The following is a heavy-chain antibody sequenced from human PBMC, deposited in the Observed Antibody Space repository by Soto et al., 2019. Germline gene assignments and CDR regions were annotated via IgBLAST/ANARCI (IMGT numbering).Heavy chain of an antibody. J-gene: IGHJ6*02. D-gene: IGHD1-1*01. CDR3: ARERGEGTGNYYYYGMDV. V-gene: IGHV4-59*01. Sequence: SETLSLTCTVSGGSISSYYWGWIRQPPGKGLEWIGYIYYSGSTNYNPSLKSRVTISVDTSKNQFSLKLSSVTAADTAVYYCARERGEGTGNYYYYGMDVWGQGTTVTVSS. CDR2: IYYSGST. CDR1: GGSISSYY.